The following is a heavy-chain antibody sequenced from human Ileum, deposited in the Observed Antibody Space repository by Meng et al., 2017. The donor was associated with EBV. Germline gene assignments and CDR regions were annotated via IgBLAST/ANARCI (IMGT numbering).Heavy chain of an antibody. V-gene: IGHV4-4*02. CDR3: AKNGEKYFEY. Sequence: QVQLPESGPGLVNPSGTLSLTCAASGGPISVINWWSWVRQSPEKGLEWIGEMSDSGITHYNPSLKSRVTISADKSNNQFSLKLTSVTSADTAVYFCAKNGEKYFEYWGQGTLVTVSS. CDR1: GGPISVINW. J-gene: IGHJ4*02. CDR2: MSDSGIT.